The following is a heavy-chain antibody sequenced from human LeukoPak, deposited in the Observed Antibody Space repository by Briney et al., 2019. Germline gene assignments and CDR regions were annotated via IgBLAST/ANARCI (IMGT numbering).Heavy chain of an antibody. CDR1: GGAINSAGYY. Sequence: PSETLSLTCSVSGGAINSAGYYWSWIRQHPGKGLEWIGYIYYSGNTYYNPSLKSRVTISVDTSKNHSSLKLTSVTAADTAIYYCARDQRGSGSYTDDYYAMDVWGKGTTVTVSS. D-gene: IGHD3-10*01. CDR2: IYYSGNT. V-gene: IGHV4-31*03. CDR3: ARDQRGSGSYTDDYYAMDV. J-gene: IGHJ6*04.